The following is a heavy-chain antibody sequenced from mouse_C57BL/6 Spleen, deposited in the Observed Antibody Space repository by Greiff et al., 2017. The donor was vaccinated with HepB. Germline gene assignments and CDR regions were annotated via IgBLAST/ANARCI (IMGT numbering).Heavy chain of an antibody. CDR3: EGGFYYDYGGFAY. J-gene: IGHJ3*01. CDR1: GYTFTDHT. D-gene: IGHD2-4*01. CDR2: IYPRDGST. V-gene: IGHV1-78*01. Sequence: QVQLQQSDAELVKPGASVKISCKVSGYTFTDHTIHWMKQRPEQGLEWIGYIYPRDGSTKYNEKFKGKATLTADKSSSTAYMQLNSLTSEDSAVYFWEGGFYYDYGGFAYWGQGPLVTVSA.